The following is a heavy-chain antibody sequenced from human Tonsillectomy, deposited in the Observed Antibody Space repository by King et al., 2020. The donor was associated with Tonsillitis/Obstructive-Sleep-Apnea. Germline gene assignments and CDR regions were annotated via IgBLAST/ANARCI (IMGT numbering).Heavy chain of an antibody. D-gene: IGHD6-13*01. J-gene: IGHJ4*02. CDR1: GYSFTTYW. V-gene: IGHV5-51*01. CDR3: ARHLRPPAAAAAYFDY. Sequence: QLVQSGAEVKKPGESLKISCKGSGYSFTTYWIGWVRQMPGKGLEWLGSIYPVDSDTRYSPSFQGQVTISADKSISTVYLQWSSLKASDTAMYYCARHLRPPAAAAAYFDYWGQGTLVTVSS. CDR2: IYPVDSDT.